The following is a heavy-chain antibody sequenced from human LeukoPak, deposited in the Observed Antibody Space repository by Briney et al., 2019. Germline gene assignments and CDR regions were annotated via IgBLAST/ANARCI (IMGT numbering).Heavy chain of an antibody. V-gene: IGHV3-74*01. J-gene: IGHJ4*02. Sequence: QPGGSLRLSCAASGFTFSSYWMHWVRQAPGKRLVWVSRINSDGSSTSYADSVKGRFTISRDNAKNTLYLQMNSLRAEDTAVYYCAGDRDYGDYVFDFWGQGTLVTVSS. CDR3: AGDRDYGDYVFDF. CDR2: INSDGSST. CDR1: GFTFSSYW. D-gene: IGHD4-17*01.